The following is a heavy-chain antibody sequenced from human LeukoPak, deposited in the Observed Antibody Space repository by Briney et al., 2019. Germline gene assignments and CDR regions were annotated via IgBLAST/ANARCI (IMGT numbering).Heavy chain of an antibody. CDR3: ARDIGSTVAYNWFDP. Sequence: SETLSLTCTVSGYSISSGYYWGWIRQPPGKGLEWIGSIYHSGSTYYNPSLKSRVTISVDTSKNQFSLKLSSVTAADTAVYYCARDIGSTVAYNWFDPWGQGTLVTVSS. CDR2: IYHSGST. CDR1: GYSISSGYY. D-gene: IGHD4-23*01. J-gene: IGHJ5*02. V-gene: IGHV4-38-2*02.